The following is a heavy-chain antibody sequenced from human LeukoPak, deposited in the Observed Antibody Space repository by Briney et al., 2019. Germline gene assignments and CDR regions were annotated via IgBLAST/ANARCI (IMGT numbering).Heavy chain of an antibody. Sequence: GGSLRLSCAASGFTFSSYAMSLVRQAPGKGLEWVSAISGSGGSTYYADSVKGRFTISRDNSKNTLYLQMNSLRAEDTAVYYCAKARYYDSSGLGQHWGQGTLVTVSS. CDR2: ISGSGGST. V-gene: IGHV3-23*01. CDR1: GFTFSSYA. J-gene: IGHJ1*01. CDR3: AKARYYDSSGLGQH. D-gene: IGHD3-22*01.